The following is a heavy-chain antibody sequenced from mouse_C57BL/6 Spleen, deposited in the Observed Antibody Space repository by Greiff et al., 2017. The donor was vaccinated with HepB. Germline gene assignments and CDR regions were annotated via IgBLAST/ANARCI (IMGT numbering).Heavy chain of an antibody. CDR2: IYPGDGDT. Sequence: VQRVESGPELVKPGASVKISCKASGYAFSSSWMNWVKQRPGKGLEWIGRIYPGDGDTNYNGKFKGKATLTADKSSSTAYMQLSSLTSEDSAVYFCARWVYGNYDYAMDYWGQGTSVTVSS. J-gene: IGHJ4*01. V-gene: IGHV1-82*01. CDR1: GYAFSSSW. D-gene: IGHD2-1*01. CDR3: ARWVYGNYDYAMDY.